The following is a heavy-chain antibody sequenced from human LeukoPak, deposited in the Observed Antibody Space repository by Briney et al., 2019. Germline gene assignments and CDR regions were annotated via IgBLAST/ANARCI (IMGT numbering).Heavy chain of an antibody. J-gene: IGHJ1*01. D-gene: IGHD2-2*02. V-gene: IGHV4-34*01. CDR3: ARGGAQYQLLYLRKEYFQH. Sequence: SETLSLTCAVYGGSFSGYYWSWIRQPPGKGLEWIGEINHSGSTNYNPSLKSRVTISVDTSKNQFSLKLSSVTDADTAVYYCARGGAQYQLLYLRKEYFQHWGQGTLVTVSS. CDR1: GGSFSGYY. CDR2: INHSGST.